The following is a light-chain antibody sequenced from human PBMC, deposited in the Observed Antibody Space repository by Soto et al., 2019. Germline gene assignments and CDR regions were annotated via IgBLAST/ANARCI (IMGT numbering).Light chain of an antibody. CDR1: TSNIGSEF. J-gene: IGLJ2*01. V-gene: IGLV1-47*01. Sequence: QAVVTQAPTASGTPGQRVTMSCSGSTSNIGSEFVFWYQQCPGTAPKLLMQWDDQRPSWVPDRFSGAKSGTTASRVSSGLRSEDEADDQCEAWDNSLRGVGFGGGTKLTVL. CDR3: EAWDNSLRGVG. CDR2: WDD.